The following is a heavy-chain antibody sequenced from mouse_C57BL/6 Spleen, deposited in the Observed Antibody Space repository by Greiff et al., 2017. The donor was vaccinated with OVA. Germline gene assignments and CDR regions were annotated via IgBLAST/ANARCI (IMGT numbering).Heavy chain of an antibody. D-gene: IGHD3-2*02. CDR3: AREDSSGYVPFAY. J-gene: IGHJ3*01. CDR2: ISYDGSN. V-gene: IGHV3-6*01. CDR1: GYSITSGYY. Sequence: DVKLQESGPGLVKPSQSLSLTCSVTGYSITSGYYWNWIRQFPGNKLEWMGYISYDGSNNYNPSLKNRISITRDTSKNQFFLKLNSVTTEDTATYYCAREDSSGYVPFAYWGQGTLVTVSA.